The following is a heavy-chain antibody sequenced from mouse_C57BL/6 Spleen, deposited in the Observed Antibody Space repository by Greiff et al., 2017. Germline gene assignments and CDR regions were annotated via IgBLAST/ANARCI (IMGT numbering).Heavy chain of an antibody. V-gene: IGHV5-6*01. CDR2: ICSGGSYT. Sequence: EVHLVESGGDLVKPGGSLKLSCAASGFTFSSYGMSWVRQTPDKRLEWVATICSGGSYTYYPDSVKGRFTISRDNAKNTRYLHMSSLKSEDTAMYYCARGGETYFDYWGQGTTLTVSS. J-gene: IGHJ2*01. CDR1: GFTFSSYG. CDR3: ARGGETYFDY.